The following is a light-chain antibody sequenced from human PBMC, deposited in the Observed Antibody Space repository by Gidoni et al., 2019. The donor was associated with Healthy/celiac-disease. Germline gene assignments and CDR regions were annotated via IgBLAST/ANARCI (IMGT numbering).Light chain of an antibody. CDR1: QSVSSSY. Sequence: DIVFTQSPGTLSLSPGERATLSCRASQSVSSSYLAWYQQKPGQAPRLLIYGASSRATGIPDRFSGSGSGTDFTLTISRLEPEDFAVYYCQQYGSSPRGFGQGTKLEIK. CDR2: GAS. V-gene: IGKV3-20*01. J-gene: IGKJ2*03. CDR3: QQYGSSPRG.